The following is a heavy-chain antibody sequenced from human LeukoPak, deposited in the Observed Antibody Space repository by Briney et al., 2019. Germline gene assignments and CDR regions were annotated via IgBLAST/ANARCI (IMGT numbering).Heavy chain of an antibody. J-gene: IGHJ4*02. CDR1: GYTFTSYG. CDR3: ARDLGIIELLI. D-gene: IGHD1-26*01. V-gene: IGHV1-18*01. Sequence: ASVKVSCKASGYTFTSYGISWVRQAPGQGLEWMGWISAYNGNTNYAQKLQGTVTMTTDTSTSTAYMEPRSPRSDDTAVYYRARDLGIIELLIWGQGTLVTVSS. CDR2: ISAYNGNT.